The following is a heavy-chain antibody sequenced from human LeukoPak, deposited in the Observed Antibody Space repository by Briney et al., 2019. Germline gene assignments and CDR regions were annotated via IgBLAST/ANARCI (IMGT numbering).Heavy chain of an antibody. CDR1: GGSISPYF. CDR2: ISYTGNT. J-gene: IGHJ4*02. D-gene: IGHD3-10*01. Sequence: SETLSPTCTVSGGSISPYFWSWIRQPPGKGLEWIGYISYTGNTNYNPSLKSRVTISVDTSKNQFSLQLTSVTAADTAVYYCARDRGGSYDYWGQGTLVTVSS. V-gene: IGHV4-59*01. CDR3: ARDRGGSYDY.